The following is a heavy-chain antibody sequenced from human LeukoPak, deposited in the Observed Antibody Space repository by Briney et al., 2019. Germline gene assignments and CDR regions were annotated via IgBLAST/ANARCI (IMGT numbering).Heavy chain of an antibody. D-gene: IGHD7-27*01. Sequence: PGGSLRLSCAASGFTFSDFWMHWVRQAPGKGPVWVSRIRPDGTDASYAGSVKGRFTISRDNARNTLFLQISSLRDEDTAVYYCARDMWGTFDYWGQGTLVTVSS. J-gene: IGHJ4*02. CDR2: IRPDGTDA. V-gene: IGHV3-74*01. CDR3: ARDMWGTFDY. CDR1: GFTFSDFW.